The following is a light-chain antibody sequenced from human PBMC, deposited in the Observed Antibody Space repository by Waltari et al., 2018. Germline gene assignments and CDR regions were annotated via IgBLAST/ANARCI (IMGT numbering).Light chain of an antibody. CDR2: GAS. Sequence: EIVLTQSPGTLSLSPGDRATLSCRASQSVSSSDLARYQQKPGQAPRLLIYGASSRATGIPDRFSGSGSGTDFTLTISRLEPEDFAVYYCQQYGSSPSLTFGGGTKVEIK. CDR1: QSVSSSD. V-gene: IGKV3-20*01. CDR3: QQYGSSPSLT. J-gene: IGKJ4*01.